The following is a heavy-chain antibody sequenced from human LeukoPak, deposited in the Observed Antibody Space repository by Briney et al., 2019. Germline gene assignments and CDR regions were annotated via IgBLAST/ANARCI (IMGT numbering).Heavy chain of an antibody. Sequence: ASVKVSCKASGYTFTSYDINWVRQATGQGLEWMGWMNPNSGNTGYAQKFQGRVTMTRNTSISTAYMELSSLRSEDTAVYYCARGMYYYDSSGYYSPDAFDIWGQGTMVTVSS. CDR3: ARGMYYYDSSGYYSPDAFDI. V-gene: IGHV1-8*01. CDR2: MNPNSGNT. CDR1: GYTFTSYD. D-gene: IGHD3-22*01. J-gene: IGHJ3*02.